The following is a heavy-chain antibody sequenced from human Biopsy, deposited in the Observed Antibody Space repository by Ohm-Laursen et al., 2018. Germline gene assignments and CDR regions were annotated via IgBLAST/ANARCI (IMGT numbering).Heavy chain of an antibody. CDR3: AKDRYNYTPIGGFSMDV. CDR1: GFTFSVYA. V-gene: IGHV3-30*02. J-gene: IGHJ6*02. Sequence: SLRLSCAAPGFTFSVYAMHWVRQAPGKGLEWVAIIWYDGSSEYYADSVKGRFTISRDNSRDTLYLQMSSLRAEDTAVYYCAKDRYNYTPIGGFSMDVWDQGTTVTVSS. CDR2: IWYDGSSE. D-gene: IGHD5-18*01.